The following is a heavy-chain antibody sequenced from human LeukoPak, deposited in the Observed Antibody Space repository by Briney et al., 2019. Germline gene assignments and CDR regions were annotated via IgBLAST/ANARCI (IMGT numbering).Heavy chain of an antibody. CDR3: ATNSVSFSSGWYNVDY. Sequence: SETLSLTCAVSGGSISSSNWWSWVRQPPGKGLEWIGEIYHSGSTNYNPSLKSRVTISVDTSKNQFSLKLSSVTAADTAVYYCATNSVSFSSGWYNVDYWGQGTLVTVSS. V-gene: IGHV4-4*02. CDR1: GGSISSSNW. CDR2: IYHSGST. D-gene: IGHD6-19*01. J-gene: IGHJ4*02.